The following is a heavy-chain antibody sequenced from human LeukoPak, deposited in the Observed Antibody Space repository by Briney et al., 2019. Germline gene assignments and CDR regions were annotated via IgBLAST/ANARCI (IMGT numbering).Heavy chain of an antibody. V-gene: IGHV3-11*01. Sequence: GGSLRLSCAASGFTFSDYYMSRIRQAPGKGLEWVSYISSSGSTIYYADSVKGRFTISRDNAKNSLYLQMNSLRAEDTAVYYCASVNYYDSSGPVSKVDVWGQGTTVTVSS. CDR2: ISSSGSTI. CDR1: GFTFSDYY. J-gene: IGHJ6*02. CDR3: ASVNYYDSSGPVSKVDV. D-gene: IGHD3-22*01.